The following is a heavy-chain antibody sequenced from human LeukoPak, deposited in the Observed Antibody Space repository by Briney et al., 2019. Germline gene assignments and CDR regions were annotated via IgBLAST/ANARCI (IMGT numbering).Heavy chain of an antibody. J-gene: IGHJ6*04. V-gene: IGHV3-30*14. D-gene: IGHD6-13*01. CDR1: GFTFSSYA. CDR3: IAAAGDNYYYYGMDV. CDR2: ISYDGSNK. Sequence: GGSLRLSCAASGFTFSSYAIHWVRQAPGKGLEWVAVISYDGSNKCYADSVKGRFTISRDNSKNTLYLQMSSLRAEDTAVYYCIAAAGDNYYYYGMDVWGKGTTVTVSS.